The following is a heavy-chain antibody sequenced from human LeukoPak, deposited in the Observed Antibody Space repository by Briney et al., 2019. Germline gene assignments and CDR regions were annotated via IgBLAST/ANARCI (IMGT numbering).Heavy chain of an antibody. Sequence: SETLSLTCAVSGGSISSGGYSWSWIRQPPGKGLEWIGYIYHSGSTYYNPSLKSRVTISVDKSKNQFSLKLSSVTAADTAVYYCARGTYYYDSSGYGASTYYFDYWGQGTLVTVSS. J-gene: IGHJ4*02. CDR3: ARGTYYYDSSGYGASTYYFDY. CDR2: IYHSGST. CDR1: GGSISSGGYS. D-gene: IGHD3-22*01. V-gene: IGHV4-30-2*01.